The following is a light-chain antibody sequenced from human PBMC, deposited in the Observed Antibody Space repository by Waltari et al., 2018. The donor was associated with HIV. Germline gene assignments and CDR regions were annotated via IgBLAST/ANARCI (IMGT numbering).Light chain of an antibody. J-gene: IGLJ2*01. CDR3: SSFGGSNNVV. Sequence: QSALTQPPPASGSPGRSVTIPCPGTSSHVGGSNYVSWYQQHPGKPPKLMIYEVNKRPSGVPDRFSGSKTGNTASLIVSGLQGEDEAEYYCSSFGGSNNVVFGGGTKLTVL. V-gene: IGLV2-8*01. CDR1: SSHVGGSNY. CDR2: EVN.